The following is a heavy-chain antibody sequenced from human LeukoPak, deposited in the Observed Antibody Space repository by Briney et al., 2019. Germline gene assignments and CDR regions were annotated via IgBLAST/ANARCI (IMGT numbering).Heavy chain of an antibody. CDR2: INHSGST. Sequence: SETLSLTCAVYGGSFSGYYWSWIRQPPGKGLEWIGEINHSGSTNYNPSLKSRVTISVDTSKNQFSLKLSSVTAADTAVCYCARDAPVALIFDYWGQGTLVTVSS. CDR3: ARDAPVALIFDY. CDR1: GGSFSGYY. D-gene: IGHD2-15*01. J-gene: IGHJ4*02. V-gene: IGHV4-34*01.